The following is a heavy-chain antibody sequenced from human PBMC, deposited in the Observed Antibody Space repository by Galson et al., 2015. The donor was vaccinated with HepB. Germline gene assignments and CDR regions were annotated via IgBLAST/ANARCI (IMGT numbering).Heavy chain of an antibody. J-gene: IGHJ4*02. V-gene: IGHV3-48*02. CDR2: ISCDTSAT. Sequence: SLRLSCAASGFTFSSYSMNWLRKTPGRGLEWITYISCDTSATNYADSVKGRFIISRDNAKNSLYLQMSGLRDEDTAVYLCVRDDDCSVNADHHHGDLWGRGTLVTVSS. D-gene: IGHD2-21*01. CDR1: GFTFSSYS. CDR3: VRDDDCSVNADHHHGDL.